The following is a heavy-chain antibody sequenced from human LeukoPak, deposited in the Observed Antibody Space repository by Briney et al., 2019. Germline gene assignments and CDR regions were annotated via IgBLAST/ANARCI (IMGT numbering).Heavy chain of an antibody. CDR1: GDSISNFY. Sequence: SETLSLTCTVSGDSISNFYWSWIRQPAEKGLEWIGRVYSSGSTNYNPPLKSRVSMSVDTSKNQYSLRLISVTAADTAVYYCARAGFGSGWHYFDYWGRGILVSVSS. V-gene: IGHV4-4*07. D-gene: IGHD6-19*01. CDR3: ARAGFGSGWHYFDY. J-gene: IGHJ4*01. CDR2: VYSSGST.